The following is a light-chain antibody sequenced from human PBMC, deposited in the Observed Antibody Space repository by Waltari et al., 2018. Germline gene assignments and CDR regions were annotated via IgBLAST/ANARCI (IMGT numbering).Light chain of an antibody. J-gene: IGLJ1*01. CDR2: GNS. CDR1: NPHIGEGRD. V-gene: IGLV1-40*01. CDR3: QSYDSSLRGYV. Sequence: QPVLMQPPSLSGAPRQRVTISCTGTNPHIGEGRDVHSYQHVPGTAPKLLIFGNSNRASGVSERFSGSKSDTSASLAIAGLQAADEADYYCQSYDSSLRGYVFGTGTKVTVL.